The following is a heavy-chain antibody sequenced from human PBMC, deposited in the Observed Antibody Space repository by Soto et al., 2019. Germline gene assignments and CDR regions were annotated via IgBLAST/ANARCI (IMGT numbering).Heavy chain of an antibody. CDR3: ASHYDSSGYYYRGLYY. J-gene: IGHJ4*02. Sequence: SVKVSCKASGYTFTSYAMHWVRQAPGQGLEWMGGIIPIFGTADYAQKFQGRVTITADESTSTGNMELSSLRSEDTAVYYCASHYDSSGYYYRGLYYWGQGTLVTVSS. CDR1: GYTFTSYA. V-gene: IGHV1-69*13. CDR2: IIPIFGTA. D-gene: IGHD3-22*01.